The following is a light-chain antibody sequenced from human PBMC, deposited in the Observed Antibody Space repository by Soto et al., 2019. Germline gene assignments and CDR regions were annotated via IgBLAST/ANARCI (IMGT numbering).Light chain of an antibody. Sequence: DIQMTQSPSTLSASVGDRVTITCRASQTVSSWLAWYQQKPGKAPKLLIYKASTLKSGVPSRFNGSGSGTDFTLTITSRQPDDFATYYGQQYCCYSQPFGHWTKVDI. J-gene: IGKJ1*01. CDR3: QQYCCYSQP. CDR2: KAS. V-gene: IGKV1-5*03. CDR1: QTVSSW.